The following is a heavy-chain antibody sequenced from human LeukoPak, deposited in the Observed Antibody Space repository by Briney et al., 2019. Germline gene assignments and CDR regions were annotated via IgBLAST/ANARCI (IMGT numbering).Heavy chain of an antibody. CDR1: GYTFTIYA. CDR3: ASQYTSGHFTYHFDY. V-gene: IGHV1-18*01. J-gene: IGHJ4*02. CDR2: ISAYNDNT. Sequence: ASVKLCCTTSGYTFTIYAISWVRQPPGQGLEWMGWISAYNDNTNYAHKLQGRVSMTIDKSTSTAYMELRSLRFDDTAVYYCASQYTSGHFTYHFDYWGQGTLVTVSS. D-gene: IGHD6-19*01.